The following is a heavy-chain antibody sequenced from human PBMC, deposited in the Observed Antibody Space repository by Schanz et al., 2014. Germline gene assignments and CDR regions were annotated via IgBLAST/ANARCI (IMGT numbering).Heavy chain of an antibody. J-gene: IGHJ6*02. CDR3: ARDSGAYYDKSMDV. D-gene: IGHD3-9*01. CDR1: GFTFSTYA. Sequence: QEQLVESGGGLVQPGGSLRLSCAASGFTFSTYAMSWVRQAPGKGLEWVAVIWSDGSGKYYADSVKGRFTISRDSPKNTLYLQMNSLRAEDTALYYCARDSGAYYDKSMDVWGQGTTVAVSS. V-gene: IGHV3-33*08. CDR2: IWSDGSGK.